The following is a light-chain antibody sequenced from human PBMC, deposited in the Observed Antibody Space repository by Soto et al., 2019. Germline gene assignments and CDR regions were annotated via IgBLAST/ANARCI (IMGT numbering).Light chain of an antibody. CDR3: QTWGAGMV. Sequence: QPVLTQSPSASASLGASVKLTCTLSSGHSDYAIAWHQQQPEKGPRYLMKLNSDGSHSKRDGIPDRFSGSSSGAERYLTISSLPSEDEADYQCQTWGAGMVFGGGTKVTVL. CDR2: LNSDGSH. CDR1: SGHSDYA. J-gene: IGLJ3*02. V-gene: IGLV4-69*01.